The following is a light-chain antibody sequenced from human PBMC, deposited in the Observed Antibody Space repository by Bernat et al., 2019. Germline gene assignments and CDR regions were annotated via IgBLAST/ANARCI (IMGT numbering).Light chain of an antibody. CDR1: SSDVGSYNL. Sequence: QSALTQPASVSGSPGQSITISCTGTSSDVGSYNLVSWYQQHPGKAPKLMIYEGSKRPSGGSNRFSGCKSGNTASLTISGLQAEDEADYYCCSYAGSSTPWVFGGGTKRTVL. V-gene: IGLV2-23*01. J-gene: IGLJ3*02. CDR2: EGS. CDR3: CSYAGSSTPWV.